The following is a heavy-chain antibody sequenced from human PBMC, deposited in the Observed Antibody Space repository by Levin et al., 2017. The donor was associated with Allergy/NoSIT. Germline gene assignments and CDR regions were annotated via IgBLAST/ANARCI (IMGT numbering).Heavy chain of an antibody. CDR1: GFTLSDYG. D-gene: IGHD7-27*01. Sequence: GSLRLSCVVSGFTLSDYGTSWVRQAPGKGLEWVSSIRGLGDTTYYADSVKGRFTISRDSSKNTLYLQMNNLRAEDTALYYCASRPGADPYYFDYWGQGTLVTVSS. V-gene: IGHV3-23*01. CDR3: ASRPGADPYYFDY. CDR2: IRGLGDTT. J-gene: IGHJ4*02.